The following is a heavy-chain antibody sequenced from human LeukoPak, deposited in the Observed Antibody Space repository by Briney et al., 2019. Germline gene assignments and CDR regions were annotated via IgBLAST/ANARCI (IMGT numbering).Heavy chain of an antibody. CDR1: GGSFSGYY. D-gene: IGHD3-10*01. J-gene: IGHJ5*02. Sequence: SETLSLTCAVYGGSFSGYYWSWIRQPPGKGLEWIGEINHSGSTNYNPSLKSRVTISVDTSKNQFSLKLSSVTAADTAVYYCARGRAYGSGSYRDWFDPWAREPWSPSPQ. CDR3: ARGRAYGSGSYRDWFDP. V-gene: IGHV4-34*01. CDR2: INHSGST.